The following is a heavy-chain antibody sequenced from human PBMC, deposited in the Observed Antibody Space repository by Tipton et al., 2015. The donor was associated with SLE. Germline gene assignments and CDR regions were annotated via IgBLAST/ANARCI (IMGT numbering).Heavy chain of an antibody. V-gene: IGHV4-30-4*01. J-gene: IGHJ4*02. CDR3: ASVRDTGFANY. Sequence: TLSLTCTVSGGSISSGDYYWSWIRQHPGKGLEWIGYIYYSGSTHYNPSLKSRVTISVDTSKNQFSLKLSSVTAADTAVYYCASVRDTGFANYWGQGTLVTVSS. CDR1: GGSISSGDYY. D-gene: IGHD5-24*01. CDR2: IYYSGST.